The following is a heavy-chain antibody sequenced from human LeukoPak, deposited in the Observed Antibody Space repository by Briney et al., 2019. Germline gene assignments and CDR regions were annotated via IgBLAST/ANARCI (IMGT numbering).Heavy chain of an antibody. J-gene: IGHJ6*03. Sequence: SETLSLTCTVSGGSISRYYWSWIRQPPGKGLEWIGFIYYSGSANYNPSLKSRVTISLDTSKNQFSLKLSSVTAADTAVYYCARGERGPYYLDVWGKGTTVTVSS. V-gene: IGHV4-59*01. D-gene: IGHD1-26*01. CDR1: GGSISRYY. CDR3: ARGERGPYYLDV. CDR2: IYYSGSA.